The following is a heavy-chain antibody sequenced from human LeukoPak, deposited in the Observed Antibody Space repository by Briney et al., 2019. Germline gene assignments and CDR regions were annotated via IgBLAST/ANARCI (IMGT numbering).Heavy chain of an antibody. CDR1: GFTFSNAW. CDR3: TTANRLAPYGSGSYYSLYYYYMDV. D-gene: IGHD3-10*01. V-gene: IGHV3-15*01. CDR2: IKSKTDGGTT. J-gene: IGHJ6*03. Sequence: GGSLRLSCAASGFTFSNAWMSWVRQAPGKGLEWVGRIKSKTDGGTTDYAAPVKGRFTISRDDSKNTLYLQMNSLKTEDTAVYYCTTANRLAPYGSGSYYSLYYYYMDVWGKGTTVTISS.